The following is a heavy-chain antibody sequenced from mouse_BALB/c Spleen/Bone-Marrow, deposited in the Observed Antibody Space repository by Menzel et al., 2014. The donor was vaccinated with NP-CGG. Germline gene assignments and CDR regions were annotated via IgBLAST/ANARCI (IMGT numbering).Heavy chain of an antibody. Sequence: QQSGSELVRPGASVKLSCKASGYTFTSYWMHWVRQRHGQGLEWIGNIYPGSGRTYYDEKFKNKVSLTVGTSSSTAYMHLSSLTSEDSAVYYCTRREGAYYGNYVGYFDYWGQGTTLTVSS. CDR3: TRREGAYYGNYVGYFDY. CDR1: GYTFTSYW. V-gene: IGHV1S22*01. J-gene: IGHJ2*01. D-gene: IGHD2-10*01. CDR2: IYPGSGRT.